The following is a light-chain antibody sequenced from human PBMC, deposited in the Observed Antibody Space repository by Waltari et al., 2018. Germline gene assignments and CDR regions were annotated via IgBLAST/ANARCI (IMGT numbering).Light chain of an antibody. V-gene: IGKV4-1*01. Sequence: DIVMTQSTHSLAVSLGESVTIYCMCSRNVLSIANNKNYLAWYQQELGQPPKLIIFWASSRESGVPDRFSGSGSGTSFTLSSSSLQAEDVAVYCCQQYDDIPTFGQGTKVEMK. CDR1: RNVLSIANNKNY. J-gene: IGKJ1*01. CDR3: QQYDDIPT. CDR2: WAS.